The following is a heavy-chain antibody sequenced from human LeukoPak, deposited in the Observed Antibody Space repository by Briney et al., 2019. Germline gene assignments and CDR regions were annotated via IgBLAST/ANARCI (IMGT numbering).Heavy chain of an antibody. CDR3: AKDTYYYDSSGYFLPLDY. V-gene: IGHV3-23*01. CDR2: ISGSGGST. J-gene: IGHJ4*02. CDR1: GFTFSSYA. D-gene: IGHD3-22*01. Sequence: PGGSLRLSCAASGFTFSSYAMSWVRQAPGKGLEWVSAISGSGGSTYYADSVKGRSTISRDNSKNTLYLQMNSLRAEDTAVYYCAKDTYYYDSSGYFLPLDYWGQGTLVTVSS.